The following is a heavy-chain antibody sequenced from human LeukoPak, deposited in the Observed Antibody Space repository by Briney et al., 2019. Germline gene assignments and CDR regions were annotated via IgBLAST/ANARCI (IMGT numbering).Heavy chain of an antibody. D-gene: IGHD6-19*01. Sequence: SETLSLTCTVSGFSISSGYYWGWSRQPPGKGLEWITNIYHSGSTYYNPSLKSRVTISVDTSKNQFSLKLSSVTAADTAVYYCARLSGHFYSYGMDVWGQGTTVTVSS. J-gene: IGHJ6*02. CDR3: ARLSGHFYSYGMDV. CDR1: GFSISSGYY. CDR2: IYHSGST. V-gene: IGHV4-38-2*02.